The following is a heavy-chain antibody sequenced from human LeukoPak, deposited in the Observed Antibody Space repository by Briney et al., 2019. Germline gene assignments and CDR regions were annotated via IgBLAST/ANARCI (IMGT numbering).Heavy chain of an antibody. CDR2: IYYSGST. Sequence: PSETLSLTCTVSGVSISSYYWSWVRQPPGKGLEWVGYIYYSGSTNYNPSLKSRVTISVDTSKNQFSLKLSSVTAADTAVYYCARDSGYSYGYYYYYYMDVWGKGTTVTVSS. J-gene: IGHJ6*03. V-gene: IGHV4-59*01. CDR3: ARDSGYSYGYYYYYYMDV. D-gene: IGHD5-18*01. CDR1: GVSISSYY.